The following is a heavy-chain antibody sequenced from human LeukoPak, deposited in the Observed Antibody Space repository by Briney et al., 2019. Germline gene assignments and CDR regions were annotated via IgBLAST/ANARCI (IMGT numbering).Heavy chain of an antibody. J-gene: IGHJ4*02. CDR1: GYTFTSYD. D-gene: IGHD1-26*01. V-gene: IGHV1-8*03. Sequence: ASVKVSCKASGYTFTSYDINWVRQATGQGLEWMGWMNPNSGNTGYAQKFQGRVTITRNTSISTAYMELSSLRSEDTAVYYCARGPAANSGNYYVGDYWGQGTLVTVSP. CDR2: MNPNSGNT. CDR3: ARGPAANSGNYYVGDY.